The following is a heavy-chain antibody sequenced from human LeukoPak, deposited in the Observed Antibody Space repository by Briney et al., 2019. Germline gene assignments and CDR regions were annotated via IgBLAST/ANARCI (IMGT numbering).Heavy chain of an antibody. CDR2: IYSGGST. J-gene: IGHJ4*02. D-gene: IGHD3-16*01. Sequence: PGGSLRLSCAASGIIVNNNYMSWVRQAPGKGLEWVSVIYSGGSTYYADSVKGRFTISRDNSKNTLYLQMNSLRAEDAAVYYCTRDRINHGDYVDYWGQGTLVTVSS. CDR3: TRDRINHGDYVDY. CDR1: GIIVNNNY. V-gene: IGHV3-66*01.